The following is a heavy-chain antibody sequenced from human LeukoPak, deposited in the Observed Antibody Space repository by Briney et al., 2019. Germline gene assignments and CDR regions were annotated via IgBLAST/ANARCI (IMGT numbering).Heavy chain of an antibody. J-gene: IGHJ3*02. CDR3: ARAQGTPNSGSPTHAFDI. D-gene: IGHD1-26*01. CDR1: GFAFSSYA. V-gene: IGHV3-30-3*01. Sequence: PGGSLRLSCAASGFAFSSYAMHWVRQAPGKGLEWVAVISYDGSNKYYADSVKGRFTISRDNSKNTLYLQMNSLRAEDTAVYYCARAQGTPNSGSPTHAFDIWGQGTMVTVSS. CDR2: ISYDGSNK.